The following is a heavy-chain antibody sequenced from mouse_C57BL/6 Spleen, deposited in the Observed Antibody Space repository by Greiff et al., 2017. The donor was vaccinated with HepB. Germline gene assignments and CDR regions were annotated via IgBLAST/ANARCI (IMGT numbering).Heavy chain of an antibody. CDR1: GFTFSSYG. V-gene: IGHV5-6*01. Sequence: EVMLVESGGDLVKPGGSLKLSCAASGFTFSSYGMSWVRQTPDKRLEWVATISSGGSYTYYPDSVKGRFTISRDNAKNTLYLQMSSLKSEDTAMYYCARQYIPPFDYWGQGTTLTVSS. CDR3: ARQYIPPFDY. D-gene: IGHD1-3*01. J-gene: IGHJ2*01. CDR2: ISSGGSYT.